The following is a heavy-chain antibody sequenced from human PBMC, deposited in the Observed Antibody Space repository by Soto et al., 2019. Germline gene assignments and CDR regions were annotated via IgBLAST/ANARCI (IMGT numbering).Heavy chain of an antibody. J-gene: IGHJ4*02. CDR2: IYYSGIT. Sequence: SETLSLTCTVSGGSISSYYWSWIRQPPGKGLEWIGYIYYSGITNYNPSLKSRVTISVDTSKNQFSLKLSSVTAADTAVYYCARQNYDYVWGSYRYTVPRPFDYWGQGTLVTVSS. CDR1: GGSISSYY. V-gene: IGHV4-59*08. D-gene: IGHD3-16*02. CDR3: ARQNYDYVWGSYRYTVPRPFDY.